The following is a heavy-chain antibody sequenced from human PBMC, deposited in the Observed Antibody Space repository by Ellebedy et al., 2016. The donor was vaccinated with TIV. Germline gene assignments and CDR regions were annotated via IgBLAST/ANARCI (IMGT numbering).Heavy chain of an antibody. CDR3: ARWLDRDDSSRQHYYYFDF. CDR1: GYSFSYYW. V-gene: IGHV5-51*01. J-gene: IGHJ2*01. D-gene: IGHD4-23*01. Sequence: GESLKISCMASGYSFSYYWIGWVRQMPGKGLEWMGIIYPGDSATRYSPSFQGQVTISVDKSLSTAYLQWRSLKAADTAMYYCARWLDRDDSSRQHYYYFDFWGRGTLVTVSS. CDR2: IYPGDSAT.